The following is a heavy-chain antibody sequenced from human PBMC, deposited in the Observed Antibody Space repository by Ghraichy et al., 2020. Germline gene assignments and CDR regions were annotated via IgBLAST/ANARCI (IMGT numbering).Heavy chain of an antibody. V-gene: IGHV1-18*01. Sequence: ASVKVSCKASGYTFTSYGISWVRQAPGQGLEWMGWISAYNGNTNYAQKLQGRVTMTTDTSTSTAYMELRSLRSDDTAVYYCAREITVIDYYYYGMDVWGQGTTVTVSS. CDR1: GYTFTSYG. J-gene: IGHJ6*02. D-gene: IGHD4-17*01. CDR2: ISAYNGNT. CDR3: AREITVIDYYYYGMDV.